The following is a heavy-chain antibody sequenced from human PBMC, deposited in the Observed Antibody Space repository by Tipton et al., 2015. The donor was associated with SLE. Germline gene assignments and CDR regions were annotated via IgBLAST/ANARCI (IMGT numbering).Heavy chain of an antibody. V-gene: IGHV4-38-2*02. CDR2: IYHSGST. CDR1: GYSISSGYY. J-gene: IGHJ5*02. D-gene: IGHD2-2*02. Sequence: TLSLTCTVSGYSISSGYYWGWIRQPPGKGLEWIGSIYHSGSTYYNPSLKSRVTISVDTSKNQFSLKPSSVTAADTAVYYCAREDSSSWFYTRFDPWGQGTLVTVSS. CDR3: AREDSSSWFYTRFDP.